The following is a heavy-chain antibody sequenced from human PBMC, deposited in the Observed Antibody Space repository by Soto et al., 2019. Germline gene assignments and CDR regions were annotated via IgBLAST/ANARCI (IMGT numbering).Heavy chain of an antibody. D-gene: IGHD4-17*01. CDR1: GFTFSSYG. CDR2: IWYDGSNK. CDR3: AMSTVHSDY. J-gene: IGHJ4*02. V-gene: IGHV3-33*01. Sequence: QVQLVESGGGVVQPGRSLRLSCAASGFTFSSYGMHWVRQAPGKGLEWVAVIWYDGSNKYYADSVKGRFTISRDNSKNTLYLQMKSLRAADTAVYYCAMSTVHSDYWGQGTLVTVSS.